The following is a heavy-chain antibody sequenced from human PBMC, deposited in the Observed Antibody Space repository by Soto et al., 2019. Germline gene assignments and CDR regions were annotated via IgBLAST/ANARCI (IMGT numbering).Heavy chain of an antibody. Sequence: SETLSLTCTVSGGSISSYYWSWIRQPPGKGLEWIGYIYYSGSTNYNPSLKSRVTISVDTSKNQFSLKLSSVTAADTAVYYCARDSLLYGTPSDDAFDIWGQGTMVTVSS. V-gene: IGHV4-59*01. J-gene: IGHJ3*02. CDR1: GGSISSYY. CDR3: ARDSLLYGTPSDDAFDI. CDR2: IYYSGST. D-gene: IGHD3-16*01.